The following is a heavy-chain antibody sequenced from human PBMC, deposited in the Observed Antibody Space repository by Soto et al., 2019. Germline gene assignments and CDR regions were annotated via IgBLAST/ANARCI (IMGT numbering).Heavy chain of an antibody. D-gene: IGHD3-16*02. CDR3: ARGYYDYVWGSYRFDY. Sequence: ASVKVSCKASGYTFTRYYINWVRQATGQGLEWMGWMNPNSGNTGYAQKFQGRVTMTRNTSISTAYMELSSLRSEDTAVYYCARGYYDYVWGSYRFDYWGQGTLVTVSS. CDR1: GYTFTRYY. V-gene: IGHV1-8*01. CDR2: MNPNSGNT. J-gene: IGHJ4*02.